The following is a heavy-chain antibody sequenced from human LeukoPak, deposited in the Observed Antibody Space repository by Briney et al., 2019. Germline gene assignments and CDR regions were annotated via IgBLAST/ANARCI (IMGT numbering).Heavy chain of an antibody. CDR2: IIPIFGTA. J-gene: IGHJ4*02. Sequence: ASVKVSCKASGGTFSSYAISWVRQAPGQGLEWMGRIIPIFGTANYAQKFQGRVTITTDESTSTAYMELSSLRSEDTAVYYCARDPPERGTAMVWGQGTLVTVSS. CDR1: GGTFSSYA. CDR3: ARDPPERGTAMV. V-gene: IGHV1-69*05. D-gene: IGHD5-18*01.